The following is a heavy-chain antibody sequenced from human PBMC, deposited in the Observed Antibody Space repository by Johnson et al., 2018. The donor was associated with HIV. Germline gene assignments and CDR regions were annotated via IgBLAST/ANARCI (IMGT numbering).Heavy chain of an antibody. CDR2: VSGSGGST. CDR3: AKSRSSPAPSVLELGDNVRGLLGLRWAM. V-gene: IGHV3-23*01. D-gene: IGHD3-10*02. Sequence: VQLLESGGGFIQPGGSLRLSCAASGFTFSRYTMNWVRQAPGKGLEWVSGVSGSGGSTYYADSVKGRFTISRDNSKNTLYLQMNSLRAEDTAVYYCAKSRSSPAPSVLELGDNVRGLLGLRWAMWG. J-gene: IGHJ1*01. CDR1: GFTFSRYT.